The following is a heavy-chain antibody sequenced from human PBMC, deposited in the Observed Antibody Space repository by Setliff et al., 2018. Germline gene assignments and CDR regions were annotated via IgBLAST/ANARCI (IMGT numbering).Heavy chain of an antibody. Sequence: ASVKVSCKASGYTFTSYYMHWVRQAPGLGLEWMGTINPSSGRTSYAQKFQGRVTMTRDTSTSTVYMELSSLRSDDTAVYYCARDEKVLLWFGELPYKAFDIWGQGTMVTVSS. J-gene: IGHJ3*02. V-gene: IGHV1-46*01. CDR1: GYTFTSYY. CDR3: ARDEKVLLWFGELPYKAFDI. CDR2: INPSSGRT. D-gene: IGHD3-10*01.